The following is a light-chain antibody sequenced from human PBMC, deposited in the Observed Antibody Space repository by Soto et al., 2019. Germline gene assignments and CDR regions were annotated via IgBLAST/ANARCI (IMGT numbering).Light chain of an antibody. CDR2: AAS. CDR3: QQSYSTPPLT. J-gene: IGKJ1*01. V-gene: IGKV1-8*01. Sequence: AIRMTQSPSSFSASTGDRVTITCRASQGISSYLAWYQQKPGKAPKLLIYAASTLQSGVPSRFSGSGSGTDFTLTISCLQSEDFATYYCQQSYSTPPLTFGQGTKVEIK. CDR1: QGISSY.